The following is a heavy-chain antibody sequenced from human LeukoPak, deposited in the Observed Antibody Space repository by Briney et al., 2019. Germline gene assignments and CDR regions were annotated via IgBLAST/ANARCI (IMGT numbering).Heavy chain of an antibody. D-gene: IGHD3-9*01. CDR1: GYTFTGYY. J-gene: IGHJ4*02. CDR3: ASSTSTSPYYVILSGYSPFDY. CDR2: INPNSGGT. Sequence: GASVKVSCKASGYTFTGYYMHWVRQAPGQGLEWMGWINPNSGGTNYAQKFQGRVTMTRDTSISTAYMELSRLRSDDTAVYYCASSTSTSPYYVILSGYSPFDYWGQGTLVTVSS. V-gene: IGHV1-2*02.